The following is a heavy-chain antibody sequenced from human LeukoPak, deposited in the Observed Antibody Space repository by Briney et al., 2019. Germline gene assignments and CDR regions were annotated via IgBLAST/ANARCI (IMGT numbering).Heavy chain of an antibody. CDR2: IYYSGST. V-gene: IGHV4-59*01. Sequence: SETLSLTCTVSGGSISSYYWSWIRQPPGKGLEWIGYIYYSGSTNYNPSLKSRVTISVDTSKNQFSLKLSSVTAADTAVYYCARASRLRYNWFDPWGQGTLVTVSS. CDR1: GGSISSYY. CDR3: ARASRLRYNWFDP. D-gene: IGHD2-15*01. J-gene: IGHJ5*02.